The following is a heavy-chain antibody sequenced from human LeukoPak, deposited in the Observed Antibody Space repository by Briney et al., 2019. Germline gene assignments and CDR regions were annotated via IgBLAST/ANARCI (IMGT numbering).Heavy chain of an antibody. J-gene: IGHJ4*02. CDR2: INHSGST. D-gene: IGHD3-3*01. Sequence: SETLSLTCAVYGGSFSGYYWSWIRQPPGKGLEWIGEINHSGSTNYNPSLKSRVTISVDTSKNQFSLKLSSVTAADTAVYYCARSHYDFWSGYFDYWGQGTLVTVSS. V-gene: IGHV4-34*01. CDR3: ARSHYDFWSGYFDY. CDR1: GGSFSGYY.